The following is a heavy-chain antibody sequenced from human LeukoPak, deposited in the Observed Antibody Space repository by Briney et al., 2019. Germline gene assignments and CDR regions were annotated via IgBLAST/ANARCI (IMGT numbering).Heavy chain of an antibody. Sequence: SETLSLTCAVYGGSFSGYYWSWIRQPPGKGLEWIGEINHSGSTNYNPSLKSRVTKSVDTSKNQFSLKLSSVTAADTAVYYCARERKKWMDVWGKGTTVTVSS. CDR1: GGSFSGYY. J-gene: IGHJ6*04. CDR2: INHSGST. CDR3: ARERKKWMDV. V-gene: IGHV4-34*01. D-gene: IGHD2-8*01.